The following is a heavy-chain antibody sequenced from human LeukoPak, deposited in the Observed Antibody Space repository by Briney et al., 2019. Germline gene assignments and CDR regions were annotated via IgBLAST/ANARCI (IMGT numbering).Heavy chain of an antibody. D-gene: IGHD3-22*01. J-gene: IGHJ4*02. CDR2: IYYSGST. V-gene: IGHV4-59*01. CDR3: ARAPPPEYYYDSSGYYFDY. CDR1: GGSISSYY. Sequence: SETLSLTCTVSGGSISSYYWSWIRQPPGKGLEWIGYIYYSGSTNYNPSLKSRVTISVDTSKNQFSLKLSSVTAADTAVYYCARAPPPEYYYDSSGYYFDYWGQGTLVTVSS.